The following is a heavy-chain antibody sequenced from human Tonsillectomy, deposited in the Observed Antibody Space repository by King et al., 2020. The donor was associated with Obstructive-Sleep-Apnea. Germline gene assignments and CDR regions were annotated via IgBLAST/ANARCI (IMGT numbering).Heavy chain of an antibody. J-gene: IGHJ6*02. V-gene: IGHV3-21*01. CDR2: ISSSSSYI. CDR3: ARDQTINTAMVTKNYYYYGMDV. D-gene: IGHD5-18*01. CDR1: GFTFSSYS. Sequence: VQLVQSGGGLVKPGGSLRLSCAASGFTFSSYSMNWVRQAPGKGLEWVSSISSSSSYIYYADSVKGRFTISRDNAKNSLYLQMNSLRAEDTAVYYCARDQTINTAMVTKNYYYYGMDVWGQGTTVTVSS.